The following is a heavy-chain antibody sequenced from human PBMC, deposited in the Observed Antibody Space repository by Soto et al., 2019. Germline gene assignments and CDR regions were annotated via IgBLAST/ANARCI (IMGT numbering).Heavy chain of an antibody. CDR3: ASAPLYYDILTGYWVPLDY. J-gene: IGHJ4*02. V-gene: IGHV1-69*02. Sequence: GASVKVSCKASGGTFSSYTISWVRQAPGQGLEWMGRIIPILGIANYAQKFQGRVTITADKSTSTAYMELSSLRSEDTAVYYCASAPLYYDILTGYWVPLDYWGQGTLVTVSS. CDR1: GGTFSSYT. D-gene: IGHD3-9*01. CDR2: IIPILGIA.